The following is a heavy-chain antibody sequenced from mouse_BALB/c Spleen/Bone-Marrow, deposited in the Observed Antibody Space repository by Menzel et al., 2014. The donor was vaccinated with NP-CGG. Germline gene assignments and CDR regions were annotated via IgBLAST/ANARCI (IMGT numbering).Heavy chain of an antibody. CDR3: TRAGNYGDYYAMDY. J-gene: IGHJ4*01. D-gene: IGHD2-13*01. Sequence: VQLQQSGAELVRPGASVKLSCKASGYTFTSYWINWVKQRLGQGLEWIGNIYPSDSYTNYNQKFKDKATLTVDKSSSTAYMQLSSPTSEDSAVYFCTRAGNYGDYYAMDYWGQGTSVTVSS. CDR2: IYPSDSYT. CDR1: GYTFTSYW. V-gene: IGHV1-69*02.